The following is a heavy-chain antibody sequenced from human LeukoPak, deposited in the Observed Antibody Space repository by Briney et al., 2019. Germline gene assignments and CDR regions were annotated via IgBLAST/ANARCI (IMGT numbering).Heavy chain of an antibody. J-gene: IGHJ4*02. Sequence: GGSLRLSCAASGFTFNNYAMSWVRQAPGKGLEWVSAISGSGGTTYYADSVKGRFTFSRDNSKNTLYLQMNSLRAEDTAVYFCAKLNLGEMAYFDSWGQGTLVTVSS. V-gene: IGHV3-23*01. CDR1: GFTFNNYA. D-gene: IGHD3-16*01. CDR3: AKLNLGEMAYFDS. CDR2: ISGSGGTT.